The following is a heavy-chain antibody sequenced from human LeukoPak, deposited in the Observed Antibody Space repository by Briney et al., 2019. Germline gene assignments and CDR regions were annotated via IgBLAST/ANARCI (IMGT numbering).Heavy chain of an antibody. CDR2: ISSSSSYI. CDR3: ARDIGIAVAGTGDY. Sequence: GRSLRLSCAASGFTFSSYSMNWVRQAPGKGLEWVSSISSSSSYIYYADSVKGRFTISRDNAKNSLYLQMNSLRAEDTAVYYCARDIGIAVAGTGDYWGQGTLVTVSS. CDR1: GFTFSSYS. J-gene: IGHJ4*02. D-gene: IGHD6-19*01. V-gene: IGHV3-21*01.